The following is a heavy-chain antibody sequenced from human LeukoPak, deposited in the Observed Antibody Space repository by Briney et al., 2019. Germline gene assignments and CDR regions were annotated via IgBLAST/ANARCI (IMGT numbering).Heavy chain of an antibody. CDR1: GGSFSGYY. J-gene: IGHJ4*02. Sequence: SETLSLTCAVYGGSFSGYYWSWIRQPPGKGLEWIGEINHSGSTNYNPSLKSRVTISVDTSKNQFSLKLSSVTAADPAVYYCARGTPPPTYYYDSSGYYYFDYWGQGTLVTVSS. D-gene: IGHD3-22*01. V-gene: IGHV4-34*01. CDR3: ARGTPPPTYYYDSSGYYYFDY. CDR2: INHSGST.